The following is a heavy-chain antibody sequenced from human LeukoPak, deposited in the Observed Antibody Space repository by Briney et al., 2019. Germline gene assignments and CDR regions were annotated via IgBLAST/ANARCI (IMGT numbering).Heavy chain of an antibody. D-gene: IGHD3-10*01. J-gene: IGHJ4*02. CDR1: GGSISSGGYY. CDR3: AREEAYYYGSGRRIDY. CDR2: IYYSGST. V-gene: IGHV4-31*03. Sequence: SETLSLTCTVSGGSISSGGYYWSWIRQHPGKGLEWIGYIYYSGSTYYNPSLKSRVTISVDTSKNQFSLKLSSVTAADTAVYYCAREEAYYYGSGRRIDYWGQGTLVTVSS.